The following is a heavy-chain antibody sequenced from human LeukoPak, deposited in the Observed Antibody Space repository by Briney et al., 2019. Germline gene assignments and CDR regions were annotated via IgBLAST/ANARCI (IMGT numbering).Heavy chain of an antibody. CDR3: ARFDYGDGFDY. D-gene: IGHD4-17*01. Sequence: GGSLRLSCAAPGFTFSSYAMSWVRQAPGKGLEWVSAISGSGGSTYYADSVKGRFTISRDNSKNTLYLQMNSLRAEDTAVYYCARFDYGDGFDYWGQGTLVTVSS. CDR1: GFTFSSYA. J-gene: IGHJ4*02. V-gene: IGHV3-23*01. CDR2: ISGSGGST.